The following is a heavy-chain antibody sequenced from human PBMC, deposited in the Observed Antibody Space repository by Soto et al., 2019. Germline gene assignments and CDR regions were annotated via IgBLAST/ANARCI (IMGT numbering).Heavy chain of an antibody. CDR3: AGDYVWGSYRTDYGY. D-gene: IGHD3-16*01. V-gene: IGHV3-23*01. Sequence: LKRYCVASGCPLSSKEISWVRQAPGKGLEWVSAISGSGGSTYYADSVKGRFTISRDNSKNTLYLQMNSLSAEDTAVYYCAGDYVWGSYRTDYGYWGRGTQATVSS. J-gene: IGHJ4*02. CDR2: ISGSGGST. CDR1: GCPLSSKE.